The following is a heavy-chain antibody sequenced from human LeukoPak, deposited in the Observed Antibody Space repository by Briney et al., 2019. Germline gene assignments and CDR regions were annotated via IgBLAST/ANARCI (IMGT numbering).Heavy chain of an antibody. CDR2: ISGSGGST. V-gene: IGHV3-23*01. D-gene: IGHD3-3*01. CDR3: VKDSNYDFWSGYYKGFDN. Sequence: GGSLRLSCAASGFTFSSYAMSWVRQAPGKGLEWVSAISGSGGSTYYADSVKGRFTISRDNSKNTLYLQMNSLRAEDTAFYYCVKDSNYDFWSGYYKGFDNWGQGTLVTVSS. CDR1: GFTFSSYA. J-gene: IGHJ4*02.